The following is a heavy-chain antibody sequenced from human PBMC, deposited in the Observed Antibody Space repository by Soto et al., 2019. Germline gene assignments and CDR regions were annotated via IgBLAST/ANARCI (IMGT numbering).Heavy chain of an antibody. D-gene: IGHD3-22*01. V-gene: IGHV3-15*07. J-gene: IGHJ4*02. CDR2: IKSKTNGGTT. CDR1: GLTFSNAW. CDR3: SYYRDSNDNHFAY. Sequence: EVQLVESGGGLVKPGGSLRLSCAASGLTFSNAWMKWVRQAPGKGLEWVGRIKSKTNGGTTDYAAPLKGRFTISRDDSKNTVYLQMNSLKTEDTALYYCSYYRDSNDNHFAYWGQGALVTVSS.